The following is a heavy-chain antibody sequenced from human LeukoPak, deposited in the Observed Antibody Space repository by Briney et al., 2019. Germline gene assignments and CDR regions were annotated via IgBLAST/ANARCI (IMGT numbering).Heavy chain of an antibody. V-gene: IGHV3-7*01. CDR2: IKQDGSEK. CDR3: ARRDSSSWYNYYYYYYMDV. D-gene: IGHD6-13*01. Sequence: GGSLRLSCAAPGFTFSSYWMSWVRQAPGKGLEGVANIKQDGSEKYYVDSVKGRFTISRDNAKNSLYLQMNSLRAEDTAVYYCARRDSSSWYNYYYYYYMDVWGKGTTVTVSS. CDR1: GFTFSSYW. J-gene: IGHJ6*03.